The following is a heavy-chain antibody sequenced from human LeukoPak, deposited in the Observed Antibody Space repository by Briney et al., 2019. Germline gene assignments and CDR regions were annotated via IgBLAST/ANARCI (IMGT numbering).Heavy chain of an antibody. J-gene: IGHJ4*02. CDR2: IYTDGRG. CDR1: GSTFSGYS. V-gene: IGHV3-23*03. CDR3: AKATVRGARIGPLYYFDY. D-gene: IGHD3-10*01. Sequence: GGSLRLSCEGSGSTFSGYSMTWVRQAPGKGLEWVSGIYTDGRGFYADSVKGRFTISRDNSKGTLSLEMNSLRVEDTARYFCAKATVRGARIGPLYYFDYWGQGTLVTVSS.